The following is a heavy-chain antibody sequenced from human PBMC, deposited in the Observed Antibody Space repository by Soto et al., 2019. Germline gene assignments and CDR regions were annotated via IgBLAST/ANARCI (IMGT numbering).Heavy chain of an antibody. CDR3: TRLPHDYYGSAYYNWFDP. CDR2: IYSGNT. D-gene: IGHD3-10*01. CDR1: GGSISGYY. J-gene: IGHJ5*02. V-gene: IGHV4-59*08. Sequence: SETLPLTCTISGGSISGYYWTLIRQSPGKGLEYIGYIYSGNTNYNPSLNSRVTISVDTSKNQFSLKLSSVTAADTAVYYCTRLPHDYYGSAYYNWFDPWGQGTLVTVSS.